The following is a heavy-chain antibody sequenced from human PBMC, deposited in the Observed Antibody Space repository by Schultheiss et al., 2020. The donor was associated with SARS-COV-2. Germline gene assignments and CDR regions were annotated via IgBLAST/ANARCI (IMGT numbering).Heavy chain of an antibody. D-gene: IGHD3-10*01. Sequence: GGSLRLSCAASGFTFSSYGMHWVRQAPGKGLEWVAFIRYDGSNKYYSDSVKGRFTISRDNSKNTLYLQMNSLRAEDTAVYYCAKVSYYYGSGDDYWGQGTLVTVSS. CDR3: AKVSYYYGSGDDY. J-gene: IGHJ4*02. CDR2: IRYDGSNK. CDR1: GFTFSSYG. V-gene: IGHV3-30*02.